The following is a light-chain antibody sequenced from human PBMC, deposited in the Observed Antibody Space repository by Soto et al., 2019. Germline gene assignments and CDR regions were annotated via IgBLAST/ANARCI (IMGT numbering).Light chain of an antibody. CDR2: GAS. V-gene: IGKV3-20*01. Sequence: EIVLTQSPGTLSLSPGERATLSCRASQSVSNNYLAWYQQKPGQAPMRLIYGASSSATGIPARFSGSGSGTDFTLTISRLEPEDFAVYYCQQYETSRAFGQGTKVEIK. J-gene: IGKJ1*01. CDR1: QSVSNNY. CDR3: QQYETSRA.